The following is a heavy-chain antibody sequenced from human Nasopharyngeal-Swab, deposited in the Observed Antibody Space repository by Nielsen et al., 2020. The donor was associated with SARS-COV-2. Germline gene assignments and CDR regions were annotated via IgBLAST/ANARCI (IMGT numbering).Heavy chain of an antibody. CDR2: MYHDGRT. CDR3: AREFYYRFDY. Sequence: WIRQPPGKGLEWVSVMYHDGRTCYTDSVKGRFTISRDNSKNTVYLQMNSLRAEDTAVYYCAREFYYRFDYWGQGTLVIVSS. D-gene: IGHD3-10*01. V-gene: IGHV3-66*01. J-gene: IGHJ4*02.